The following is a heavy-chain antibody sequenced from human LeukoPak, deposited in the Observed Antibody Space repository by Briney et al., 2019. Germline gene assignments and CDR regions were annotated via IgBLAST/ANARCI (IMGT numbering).Heavy chain of an antibody. D-gene: IGHD3-3*01. J-gene: IGHJ4*02. CDR2: VNHSGST. Sequence: KPSETLSLTCAVYGGSFSGYYWSWIRQPPGKGLEWIGEVNHSGSTNYNPSLKSRVTISVDTSKNQFSLKLSSVTAADTAVYYCARGRTITIFGVVIKGAFGYWGQGTLVTVSS. V-gene: IGHV4-34*01. CDR1: GGSFSGYY. CDR3: ARGRTITIFGVVIKGAFGY.